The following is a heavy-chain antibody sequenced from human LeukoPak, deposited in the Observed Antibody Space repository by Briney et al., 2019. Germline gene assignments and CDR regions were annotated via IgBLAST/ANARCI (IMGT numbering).Heavy chain of an antibody. CDR1: GGSFSGYY. Sequence: SSETLSLTCAVYGGSFSGYYWSWIRQPPGKGLEWIGEINHSGSTNYNPSLKSRVTISVDTSKNQFSLKLGSVTAADTAVYYCASSLYDSSGYYYAEKAYYFDYWGQGTLVTVSS. CDR2: INHSGST. CDR3: ASSLYDSSGYYYAEKAYYFDY. D-gene: IGHD3-22*01. J-gene: IGHJ4*02. V-gene: IGHV4-34*01.